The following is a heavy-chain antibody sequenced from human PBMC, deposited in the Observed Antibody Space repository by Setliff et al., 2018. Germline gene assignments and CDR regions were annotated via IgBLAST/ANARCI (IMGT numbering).Heavy chain of an antibody. CDR3: AIDSGRGVGYGVWHYYGMDV. CDR1: GYTFTSYD. D-gene: IGHD3-10*01. V-gene: IGHV1-8*01. J-gene: IGHJ6*02. Sequence: ASVKVSCKASGYTFTSYDINWVRQATGQGLEWMGWMNPNSGNTGYAQKFQGRVTMTRNTSISTAYMELSSLRSEDTAVYYCAIDSGRGVGYGVWHYYGMDVWGQGTTVTVSS. CDR2: MNPNSGNT.